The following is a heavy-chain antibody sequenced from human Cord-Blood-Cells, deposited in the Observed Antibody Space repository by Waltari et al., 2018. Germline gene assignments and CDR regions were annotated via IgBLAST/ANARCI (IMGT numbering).Heavy chain of an antibody. J-gene: IGHJ5*02. CDR2: ISSSGSTI. Sequence: EVQLVESGGGLVQPGGSLRLSCAASGFTFSSYELNWVRQAPGQGLEGVSYISSSGSTIYDAESVKGRFNISRDNAKNSLYLRMHSLRAEDTAVYYCATDTTVTTNWFDPWGQGTLVTVSS. V-gene: IGHV3-48*03. D-gene: IGHD4-17*01. CDR1: GFTFSSYE. CDR3: ATDTTVTTNWFDP.